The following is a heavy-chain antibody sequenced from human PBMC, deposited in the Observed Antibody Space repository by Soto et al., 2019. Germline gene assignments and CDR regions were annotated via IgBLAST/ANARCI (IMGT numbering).Heavy chain of an antibody. J-gene: IGHJ4*02. CDR2: ISRSGDTI. V-gene: IGHV3-48*01. CDR3: AKTQLAYFDY. Sequence: GGSLRLSCAASGVTFSTYTMNWVRQAPGKGLEWVSYISRSGDTIYYADAVEGRFTIPRDNAKNLLYLQMNSLRAEDTAVYYCAKTQLAYFDYWGQGTLVTVSS. CDR1: GVTFSTYT. D-gene: IGHD6-6*01.